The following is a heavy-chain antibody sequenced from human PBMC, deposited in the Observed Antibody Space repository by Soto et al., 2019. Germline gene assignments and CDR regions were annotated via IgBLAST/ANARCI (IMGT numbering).Heavy chain of an antibody. CDR2: ISGSTDDT. J-gene: IGHJ5*02. CDR1: EYSFPTYA. D-gene: IGHD2-15*01. V-gene: IGHV3-23*01. CDR3: AKEVFGVVAGSGLDT. Sequence: AVSLRLYCAASEYSFPTYAMTWVRQAPGKGLEWVSSISGSTDDTFYADSVKGRFTISRDNSKNTLFLQMNSLRAEDTAVYYCAKEVFGVVAGSGLDTWGQGTLVTISS.